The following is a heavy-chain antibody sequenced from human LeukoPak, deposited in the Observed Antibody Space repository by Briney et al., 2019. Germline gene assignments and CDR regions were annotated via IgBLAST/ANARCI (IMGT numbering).Heavy chain of an antibody. V-gene: IGHV4-34*01. CDR1: GGSFSGYY. J-gene: IGHJ4*02. Sequence: SETLSLTCAAYGGSFSGYYWSWIRQPPGKGLEWIGEINHSGSTNYNPSLKSRVTISVDTSKNQFSLKLSSVTAADTAVYYCAITDAAAGHPFDYWGQGTLVTVSS. CDR3: AITDAAAGHPFDY. CDR2: INHSGST. D-gene: IGHD6-13*01.